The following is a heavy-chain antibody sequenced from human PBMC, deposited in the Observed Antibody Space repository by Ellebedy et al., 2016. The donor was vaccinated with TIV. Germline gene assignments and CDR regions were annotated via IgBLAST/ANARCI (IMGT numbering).Heavy chain of an antibody. V-gene: IGHV3-23*01. Sequence: GESLKISCAASGFTFKNHAMNWVRQAPGKGLEWVSSISGSAVSTYYADSVKGRFTISRDNSKNTLFLQMNSLRAEDTAVFYCAKSPKDHFYHGLDVWGQGTTVTVSS. CDR3: AKSPKDHFYHGLDV. CDR2: ISGSAVST. CDR1: GFTFKNHA. D-gene: IGHD1-14*01. J-gene: IGHJ6*02.